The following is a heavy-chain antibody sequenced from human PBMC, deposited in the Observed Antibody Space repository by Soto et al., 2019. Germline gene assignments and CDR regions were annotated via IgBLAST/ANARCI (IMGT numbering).Heavy chain of an antibody. CDR2: IPNNGSP. CDR1: CGSVITGSYH. V-gene: IGHV4-61*01. CDR3: ARIGWGGDS. D-gene: IGHD7-27*01. J-gene: IGHJ4*02. Sequence: PSETLSLTCSFSCGSVITGSYHWSWIRQPPGKGLEWIGFIPNNGSPDYNPSLKSRVVVSIDRSKNQFSLKVNSVTAADTAVYFCARIGWGGDSWGQGTLVTVSS.